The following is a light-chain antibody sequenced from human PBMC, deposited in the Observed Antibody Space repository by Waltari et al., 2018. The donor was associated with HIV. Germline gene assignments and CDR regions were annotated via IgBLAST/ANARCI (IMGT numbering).Light chain of an antibody. Sequence: SSELTHDPSVSVAFCQTVRLTLPGHRLRTYYARWYQQKPGRPPVLFFFGKNNRPSGIPDRFSGSTSGNTASLTITGAQAEDEADYYCNSRDSSGDLYVFGTATKVTVL. V-gene: IGLV3-19*01. CDR3: NSRDSSGDLYV. CDR2: GKN. CDR1: RLRTYY. J-gene: IGLJ1*01.